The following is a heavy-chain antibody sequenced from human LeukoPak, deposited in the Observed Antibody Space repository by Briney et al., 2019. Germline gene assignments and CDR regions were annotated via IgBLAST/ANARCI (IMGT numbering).Heavy chain of an antibody. CDR1: GFTFSTNW. V-gene: IGHV3-7*01. CDR2: INQSGRDK. CDR3: ARAGIGAVFDN. D-gene: IGHD6-13*01. Sequence: GGSLRLSCVASGFTFSTNWMSLVRQAPGKGLEWVATINQSGRDKYYVDSVKARFTISRDNAKNSLYLQMNSLRAEDTAVYYCARAGIGAVFDNWGQGTLVTVSS. J-gene: IGHJ4*02.